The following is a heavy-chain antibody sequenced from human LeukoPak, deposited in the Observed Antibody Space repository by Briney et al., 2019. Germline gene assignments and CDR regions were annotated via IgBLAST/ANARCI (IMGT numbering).Heavy chain of an antibody. CDR3: ARGSIVVVPAAIGDYYYYGMDA. Sequence: SETLSLTCAVYGGSFSGYYWSWIRQPPGKGLEWIGEINHSGSTNYNPSLKSRVTISVDTSKNQFSLKLSSVTAADTAVYYCARGSIVVVPAAIGDYYYYGMDAWGQGTTVTVSS. CDR2: INHSGST. J-gene: IGHJ6*02. D-gene: IGHD2-2*02. CDR1: GGSFSGYY. V-gene: IGHV4-34*01.